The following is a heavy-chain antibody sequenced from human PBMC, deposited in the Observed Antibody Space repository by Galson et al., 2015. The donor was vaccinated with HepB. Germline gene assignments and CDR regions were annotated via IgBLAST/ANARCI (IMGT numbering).Heavy chain of an antibody. Sequence: CAISGDSVSSNSAAWNWIRQSPSRGLEWLGRTYYRSKWYNDYAVSVKNRITINPDTSKNQFSLQLNSVTPEDTAVYYCARLGCSGGSCYSGYYYYYMDVWGKGTTVTVSS. CDR3: ARLGCSGGSCYSGYYYYYMDV. V-gene: IGHV6-1*01. CDR1: GDSVSSNSAA. CDR2: TYYRSKWYN. J-gene: IGHJ6*03. D-gene: IGHD2-15*01.